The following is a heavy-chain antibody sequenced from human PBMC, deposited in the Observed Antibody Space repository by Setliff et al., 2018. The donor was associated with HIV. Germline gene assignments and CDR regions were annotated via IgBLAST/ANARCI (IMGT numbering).Heavy chain of an antibody. V-gene: IGHV4-39*01. CDR1: GDSISSSIYY. CDR3: ARTSLGVERLDF. Sequence: SETLSLTCAVSGDSISSSIYYWGWIRQSPARGLEWIGSFFHNFITSYNPSLESRVTISVDTSKNQFTLRMTSVTAADTAVYYCARTSLGVERLDFWGQGRLVTVSS. D-gene: IGHD3-3*01. CDR2: FFHNFIT. J-gene: IGHJ4*02.